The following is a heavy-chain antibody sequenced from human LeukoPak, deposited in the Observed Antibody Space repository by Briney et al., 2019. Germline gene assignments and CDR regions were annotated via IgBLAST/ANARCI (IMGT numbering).Heavy chain of an antibody. CDR2: IYYSGST. Sequence: SETLSLTCTVSGGSISSGDYYWSWIRQPPGKGLEWIGYIYYSGSTYYNPSLKSRVTISVDRSKNQFSLKLSSVTAADTAVYYCARERRSGYYYVWFDPWGQGTLVTVSS. CDR1: GGSISSGDYY. V-gene: IGHV4-30-4*08. J-gene: IGHJ5*02. CDR3: ARERRSGYYYVWFDP. D-gene: IGHD3-22*01.